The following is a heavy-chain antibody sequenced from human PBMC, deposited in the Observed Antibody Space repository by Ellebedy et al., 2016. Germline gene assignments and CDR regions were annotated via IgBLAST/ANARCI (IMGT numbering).Heavy chain of an antibody. CDR3: ARDTAFSY. V-gene: IGHV5-51*01. J-gene: IGHJ4*02. D-gene: IGHD5-18*01. CDR2: IFPDDSST. Sequence: GESLKISCKGSGYSFPNYWIGWVRQMPGKGLEWIGIIFPDDSSTTYSPSFQGQVTISADKSISTADLQWSSLKASDTAIYYCARDTAFSYWGQGTLVTVSS. CDR1: GYSFPNYW.